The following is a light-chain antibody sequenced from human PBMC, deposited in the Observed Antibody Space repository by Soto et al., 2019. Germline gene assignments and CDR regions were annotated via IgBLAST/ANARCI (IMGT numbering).Light chain of an antibody. CDR1: QSVLYSSNNKNY. J-gene: IGKJ2*01. CDR3: QQYYSTPSYT. V-gene: IGKV4-1*01. Sequence: DIVMTQSPDSLAVSLGERATINCKSSQSVLYSSNNKNYLAWYQQKPGHPPKLLIYWTSTRESGVPDRFSGSGSGTDFTLTISSLQAEDVAVYYCQQYYSTPSYTFGQGTKLEIK. CDR2: WTS.